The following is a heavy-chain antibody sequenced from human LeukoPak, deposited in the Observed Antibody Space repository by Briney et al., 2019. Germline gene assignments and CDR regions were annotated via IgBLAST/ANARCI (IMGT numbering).Heavy chain of an antibody. D-gene: IGHD3-10*01. V-gene: IGHV1-8*01. CDR1: GYTFTSYD. Sequence: ASVKVSCKASGYTFTSYDINWVRQATGQGLEWMGWMNPNSGNTGYAQKFQGRVTMTRNTSISTAYMELSSLRSEDTAVYYCARGARRYGSGSYPFAYWGQGTLVTVSS. J-gene: IGHJ4*02. CDR3: ARGARRYGSGSYPFAY. CDR2: MNPNSGNT.